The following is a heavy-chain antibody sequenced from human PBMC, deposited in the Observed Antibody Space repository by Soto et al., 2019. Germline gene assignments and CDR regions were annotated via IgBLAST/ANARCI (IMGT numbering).Heavy chain of an antibody. Sequence: PGGSLRLSCAASGFTFSSYSMNWVRQAPGKGLEWVSSISSSSRYIYYGDSVKGRFTISRDNAKNSLYLQMNSLRAEDTAVYYYARDRIHGDAEVTEFDPWGQGTLVTVSS. D-gene: IGHD4-17*01. V-gene: IGHV3-21*01. CDR1: GFTFSSYS. J-gene: IGHJ5*02. CDR2: ISSSSRYI. CDR3: ARDRIHGDAEVTEFDP.